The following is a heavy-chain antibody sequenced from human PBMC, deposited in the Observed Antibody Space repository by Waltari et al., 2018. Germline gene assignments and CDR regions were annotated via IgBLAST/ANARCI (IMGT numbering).Heavy chain of an antibody. J-gene: IGHJ4*02. CDR1: GDSISGNYW. Sequence: QVQLQESGQGLVKPSGTLSLTCAVSGDSISGNYWWSWVRQSPEKGLEWIGQVHHRGKTHYNPSLQSRVTISLDKPKNQCSLNLNSVTAADTAVYYCAGDRAIGLFFDYWGRGTLVTVSS. CDR2: VHHRGKT. V-gene: IGHV4-4*02. CDR3: AGDRAIGLFFDY. D-gene: IGHD2-2*01.